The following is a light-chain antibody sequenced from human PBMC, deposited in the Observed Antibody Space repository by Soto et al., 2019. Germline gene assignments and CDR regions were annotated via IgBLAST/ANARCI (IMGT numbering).Light chain of an antibody. V-gene: IGLV2-14*01. Sequence: QSALTQPASVSGSPGQSITISCTGTSSDIGADDFVSWYQHQPDKTPKLIIFEVTYRPTGISHRFSASKSGNTPSLTSSGLEAEDEADYYCSSYTGSSTLVVFGGGTKLTVL. CDR2: EVT. CDR3: SSYTGSSTLVV. J-gene: IGLJ2*01. CDR1: SSDIGADDF.